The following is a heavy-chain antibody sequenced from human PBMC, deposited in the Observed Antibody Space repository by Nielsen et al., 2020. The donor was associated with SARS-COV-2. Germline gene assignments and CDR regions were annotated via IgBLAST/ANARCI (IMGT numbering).Heavy chain of an antibody. Sequence: GESLKISCAASGFTFSDSTIHWVRQASGKGLEWVGRIRSKANSYATGFAASVRGRFTISRDNAENSLSLQMNSLRAEDTAVYYCARESVTGTDAFDIWGQGTVVTVSS. CDR1: GFTFSDST. D-gene: IGHD6-19*01. CDR2: IRSKANSYAT. J-gene: IGHJ3*02. V-gene: IGHV3-73*01. CDR3: ARESVTGTDAFDI.